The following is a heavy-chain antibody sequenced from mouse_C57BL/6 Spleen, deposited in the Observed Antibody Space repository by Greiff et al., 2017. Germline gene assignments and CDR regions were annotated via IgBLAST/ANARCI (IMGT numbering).Heavy chain of an antibody. J-gene: IGHJ2*01. CDR3: ARIEYYGSSYVFDY. CDR1: GFSLTSYG. CDR2: IWSGGST. Sequence: VKLMESGPGLVQPSQSLSITCTVSGFSLTSYGVHWVRQSPGKGLEWLGVIWSGGSTDYNAAFISRLSISKDNSKSQVFIKMNSLQADDTAIYYCARIEYYGSSYVFDYWGQGTTLTVSS. V-gene: IGHV2-2*01. D-gene: IGHD1-1*01.